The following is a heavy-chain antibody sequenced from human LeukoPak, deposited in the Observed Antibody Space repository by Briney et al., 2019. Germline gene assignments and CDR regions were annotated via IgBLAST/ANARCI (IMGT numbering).Heavy chain of an antibody. V-gene: IGHV4-39*07. Sequence: SETLSLTCTVSGGSISSSSYYWGWIRQPPGKGLEWIGSIYYSGSTYYNPSLKSRVTISVDTSKNQFSLKLSSVTAADTAVYYCARVSPYSSGWSDYWGQGTLVTVSS. CDR3: ARVSPYSSGWSDY. CDR2: IYYSGST. CDR1: GGSISSSSYY. J-gene: IGHJ4*02. D-gene: IGHD6-19*01.